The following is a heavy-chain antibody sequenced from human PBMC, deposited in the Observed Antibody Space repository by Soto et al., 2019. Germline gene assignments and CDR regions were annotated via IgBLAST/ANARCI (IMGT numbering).Heavy chain of an antibody. CDR2: IIPIFGTA. D-gene: IGHD5-12*01. Sequence: SVKVSCKASGGTFTSYAISWVRQAPGQGLEWMGGIIPIFGTANYAQKFQGRVTITADESTSTAYMELSSLRSEDTAVYYCARGEDGYDPVGFDYWGQGTLVTVSS. V-gene: IGHV1-69*13. J-gene: IGHJ4*02. CDR1: GGTFTSYA. CDR3: ARGEDGYDPVGFDY.